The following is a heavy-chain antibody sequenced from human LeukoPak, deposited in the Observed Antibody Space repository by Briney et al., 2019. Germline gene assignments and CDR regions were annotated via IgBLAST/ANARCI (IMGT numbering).Heavy chain of an antibody. Sequence: GRSLRLSCAASGFTFDDYAMHWVRQAPGKGLEYVSAINYNGDSTYYANSVKGRFIISRDNYKKTLFLQMGSLRAEDTAVYYCARDPGGDTYNDYFDSWGQGTLVTVSS. CDR3: ARDPGGDTYNDYFDS. CDR1: GFTFDDYA. D-gene: IGHD5-24*01. J-gene: IGHJ4*02. CDR2: INYNGDST. V-gene: IGHV3-64*01.